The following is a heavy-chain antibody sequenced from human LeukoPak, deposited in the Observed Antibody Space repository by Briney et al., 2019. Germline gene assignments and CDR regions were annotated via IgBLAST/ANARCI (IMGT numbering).Heavy chain of an antibody. D-gene: IGHD3-9*01. CDR1: GFTLSSYG. CDR3: AKVPRYFAEDIYMDV. V-gene: IGHV3-23*01. J-gene: IGHJ6*03. CDR2: ISGSGGST. Sequence: GGSLRLSCAASGFTLSSYGMSWVRQAPGKGREWVSSISGSGGSTYYADSVKGRFTISRDNSKNTLYLQMNSLRAEDTAVYYCAKVPRYFAEDIYMDVWGKGTTVTISS.